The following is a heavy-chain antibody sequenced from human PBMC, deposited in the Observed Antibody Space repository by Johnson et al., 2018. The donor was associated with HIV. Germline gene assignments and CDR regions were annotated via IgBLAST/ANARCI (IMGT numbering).Heavy chain of an antibody. Sequence: VQLVESGGNLVKPGGSLRLSCAASGFTVSRNYMSWVRQAPGKGLEWVSVIYSGGTTYYADSVKGRFTLSRDTSENTVHLQMNDLRAEDTAVYFCARDYPYDRSPRGAFDIWGQGTMVTVSS. V-gene: IGHV3-66*01. CDR3: ARDYPYDRSPRGAFDI. CDR2: IYSGGTT. J-gene: IGHJ3*02. D-gene: IGHD3-22*01. CDR1: GFTVSRNY.